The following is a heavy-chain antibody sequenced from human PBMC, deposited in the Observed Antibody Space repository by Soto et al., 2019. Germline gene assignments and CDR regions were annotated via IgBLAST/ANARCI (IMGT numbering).Heavy chain of an antibody. J-gene: IGHJ6*02. CDR3: ARPRFGSPYYYYGMDV. CDR1: GYSFTSYW. D-gene: IGHD3-10*01. V-gene: IGHV5-51*01. CDR2: IYPGDSDT. Sequence: GESLKISCKGSGYSFTSYWIGWMRQMPGKGLEWMGIIYPGDSDTRYSPSFQGQVTISADKSISTAYLQWSSLKASDTAMYYCARPRFGSPYYYYGMDVWGQGTTVTVSS.